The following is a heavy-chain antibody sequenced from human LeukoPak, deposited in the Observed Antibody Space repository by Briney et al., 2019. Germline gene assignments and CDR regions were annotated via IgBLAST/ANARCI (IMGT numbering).Heavy chain of an antibody. CDR1: GGSISSSSYY. Sequence: SEPLSLTCSVSGGSISSSSYYWGWIRQPPAKGLEWIGRIYYSGTTYYNPSLKSRVTVSVDTSRHRSSLNLSSVTAADTAVYYCARSYCSSTTCYAVGAFDIWGQGTMVSVSS. CDR2: IYYSGTT. D-gene: IGHD2-2*01. V-gene: IGHV4-39*01. CDR3: ARSYCSSTTCYAVGAFDI. J-gene: IGHJ3*02.